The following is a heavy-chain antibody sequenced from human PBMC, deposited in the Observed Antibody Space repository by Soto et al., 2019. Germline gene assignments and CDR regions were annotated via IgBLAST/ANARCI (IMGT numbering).Heavy chain of an antibody. J-gene: IGHJ5*02. D-gene: IGHD2-15*01. V-gene: IGHV4-38-2*02. Sequence: SETLSLTCTVSGYSISSGYHWAWIRQPPGKGLEWLGSVHYSGSTYYNPSLKSRLTISVDKSKNQFSLNLSSVTAADTAVYYCARQDRVVAEGRWFDPWGQGTLVTVSS. CDR3: ARQDRVVAEGRWFDP. CDR1: GYSISSGYH. CDR2: VHYSGST.